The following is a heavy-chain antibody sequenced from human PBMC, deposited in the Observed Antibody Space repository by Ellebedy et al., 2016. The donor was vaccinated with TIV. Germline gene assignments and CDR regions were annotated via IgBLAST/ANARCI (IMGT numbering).Heavy chain of an antibody. Sequence: MPSETLSLTCTVSGVSISSSTYYWGWIRQSPGKGLEWIGTIYSSGRTYYNPSLKSRVTISIDTSKNQFDLKLSSVTAADTAVYYCARRDGVMGSGGYYYYGMDVWGQGTTVTVSS. CDR2: IYSSGRT. V-gene: IGHV4-39*01. J-gene: IGHJ6*02. CDR1: GVSISSSTYY. D-gene: IGHD2-8*01. CDR3: ARRDGVMGSGGYYYYGMDV.